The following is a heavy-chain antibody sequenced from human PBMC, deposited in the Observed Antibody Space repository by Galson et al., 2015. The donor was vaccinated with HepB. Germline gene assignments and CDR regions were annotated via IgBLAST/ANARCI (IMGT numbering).Heavy chain of an antibody. CDR2: IIPSSGGT. CDR1: GYTFTNHY. V-gene: IGHV1-2*02. D-gene: IGHD2-2*01. J-gene: IGHJ4*02. CDR3: ARDESTTSLDY. Sequence: SVKVSCKASGYTFTNHYIHWVRQAPGQGLEWLGWIIPSSGGTNYGQKFQGRVTMTRDTSIRTAYMELGRLTSDDTVVYYCARDESTTSLDYWGQGTLVTVSS.